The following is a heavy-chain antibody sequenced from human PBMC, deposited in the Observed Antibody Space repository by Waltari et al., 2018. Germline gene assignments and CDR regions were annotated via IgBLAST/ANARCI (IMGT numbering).Heavy chain of an antibody. J-gene: IGHJ6*03. CDR1: GFTFNSYA. CDR2: ISGNGVSR. D-gene: IGHD1-7*01. CDR3: AKAHWDYGNYYYYYMDG. V-gene: IGHV3-23*04. Sequence: EVQLVESGGGLVQTGGSLRLSCAASGFTFNSYAMNWVRQAPGEGPEWVSTISGNGVSRYYADSVEGRFTISRDNSRNTVYLQMSSLRAEDTAIYYCAKAHWDYGNYYYYYMDGWGNGTTVVVSS.